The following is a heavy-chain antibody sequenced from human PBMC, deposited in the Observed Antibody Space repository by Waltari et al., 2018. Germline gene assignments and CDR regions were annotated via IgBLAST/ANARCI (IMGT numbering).Heavy chain of an antibody. D-gene: IGHD3-16*01. J-gene: IGHJ5*01. Sequence: ELQLVESGGGLIQPGGSLRLSCAASEFSVNDNSIHWVRQAPGKGLEWVAIIYRGENTYFADSVKGRFSISRDNSKNTVYLQINSRRVDDTAVYYCAKLATSSDHGGGWLDSWGQGTLVTVSS. CDR1: EFSVNDNS. CDR3: AKLATSSDHGGGWLDS. CDR2: IYRGENT. V-gene: IGHV3-53*01.